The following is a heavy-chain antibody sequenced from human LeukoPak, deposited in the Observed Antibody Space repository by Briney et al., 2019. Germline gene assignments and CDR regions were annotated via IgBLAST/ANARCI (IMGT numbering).Heavy chain of an antibody. CDR3: ARLGVGSRELFFDY. Sequence: SETLSLTCTVSGGSISSYYWSWIRQPPGKGLEWIGYIYYSGSTNYNPSLKSRVTISVDTSKNQFSLKLSSVTAADTAVYYCARLGVGSRELFFDYWGQGTLVTVSS. CDR2: IYYSGST. D-gene: IGHD1-26*01. V-gene: IGHV4-59*08. J-gene: IGHJ4*02. CDR1: GGSISSYY.